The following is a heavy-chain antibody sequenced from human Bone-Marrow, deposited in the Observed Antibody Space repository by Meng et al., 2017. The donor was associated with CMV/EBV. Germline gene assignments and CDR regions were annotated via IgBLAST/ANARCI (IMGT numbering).Heavy chain of an antibody. CDR2: IRNDGSNK. CDR1: GFTFRNYG. V-gene: IGHV3-30*02. J-gene: IGHJ5*02. CDR3: AKDHSPSTNYDFWSGYYRDNWSDP. Sequence: GESLKISCAASGFTFRNYGMHWVRQAPGKGLEWVAFIRNDGSNKYADSVKGRFTISRANSKNTLYLQMNRLRTEDTAVYYCAKDHSPSTNYDFWSGYYRDNWSDPWGQGTLVTVSS. D-gene: IGHD3-3*01.